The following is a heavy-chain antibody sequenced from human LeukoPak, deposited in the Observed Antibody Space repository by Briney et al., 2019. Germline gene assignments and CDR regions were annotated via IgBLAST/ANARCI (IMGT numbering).Heavy chain of an antibody. V-gene: IGHV3-21*01. CDR1: GFTLSSYS. D-gene: IGHD6-19*01. J-gene: IGHJ4*02. CDR2: ISSSSSYI. CDR3: ARALYSSGWYPDY. Sequence: PGGSLRLSCAASGFTLSSYSMNWVRQAPGKGLEWVSSISSSSSYIYYADSVKGRFTISRDNAKNSLYLQMNSLRAEDTAVYYCARALYSSGWYPDYWGQGTLVTVSS.